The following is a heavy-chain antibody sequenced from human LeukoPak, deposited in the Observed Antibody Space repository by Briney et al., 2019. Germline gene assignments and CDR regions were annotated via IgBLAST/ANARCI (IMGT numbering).Heavy chain of an antibody. CDR2: ISYATSNK. CDR3: ARPDTIAALDY. J-gene: IGHJ4*02. D-gene: IGHD6-6*01. V-gene: IGHV3-30*04. CDR1: GFTFSYYA. Sequence: PGGSLRLSCAASGFTFSYYAIYWVRQAPGKGREWVTLISYATSNKYYADSVKGRFTISRDNSKNTLYLQMNSLRAEDTAVYYCARPDTIAALDYWGQGTLVTVSS.